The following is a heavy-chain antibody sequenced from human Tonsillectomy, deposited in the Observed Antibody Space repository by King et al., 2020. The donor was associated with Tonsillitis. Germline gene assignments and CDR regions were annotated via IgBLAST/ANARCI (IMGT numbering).Heavy chain of an antibody. Sequence: VQLVESGGCLVQPGGSLRLSCASSGFTLRDHDMDWVRPAPGQGLEWVGRTRNKANSYTPDYAASVKGRFTISRDDSKNSLYLQMNSLKTEDTAVYYCARGLAYCGGDCYSDFDYWGQGTLVTVSS. J-gene: IGHJ4*02. CDR2: TRNKANSYTP. V-gene: IGHV3-72*01. CDR1: GFTLRDHD. D-gene: IGHD2-21*01. CDR3: ARGLAYCGGDCYSDFDY.